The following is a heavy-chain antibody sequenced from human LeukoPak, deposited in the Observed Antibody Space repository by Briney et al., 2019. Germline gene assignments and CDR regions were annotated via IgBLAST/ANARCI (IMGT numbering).Heavy chain of an antibody. D-gene: IGHD5-24*01. V-gene: IGHV1-2*02. J-gene: IGHJ4*02. CDR2: INPNSGGT. CDR3: ARDDAEMATPFDY. Sequence: ASVKVSCKASGYTFTGYYMHLVRQAPGQGLEWMGWINPNSGGTNYAQKFQGRVTMTRDTSISTAYMELSRLRSDDTAVYYCARDDAEMATPFDYWGQGTLVTVSS. CDR1: GYTFTGYY.